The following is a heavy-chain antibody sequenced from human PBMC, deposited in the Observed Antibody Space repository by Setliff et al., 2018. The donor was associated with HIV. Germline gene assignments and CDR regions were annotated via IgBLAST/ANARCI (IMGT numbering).Heavy chain of an antibody. Sequence: SETLSLTCTVSGGSISSGGYYWSWIRQHPGKGLEWIGYIYYSGSTYYNPSLKSRVTISINTSKNQFSLMLSSVTAADTAVYYCATSSPYSSAYPGWFDPWGQGTRVTVSS. CDR3: ATSSPYSSAYPGWFDP. CDR2: IYYSGST. J-gene: IGHJ5*02. D-gene: IGHD2-15*01. V-gene: IGHV4-31*03. CDR1: GGSISSGGYY.